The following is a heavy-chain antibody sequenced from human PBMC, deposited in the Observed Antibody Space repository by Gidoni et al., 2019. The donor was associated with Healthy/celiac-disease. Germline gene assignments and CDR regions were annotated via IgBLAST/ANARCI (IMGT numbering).Heavy chain of an antibody. CDR1: GFIFDDYG. V-gene: IGHV3-20*04. CDR2: INWNGGST. J-gene: IGHJ3*02. D-gene: IGHD4-4*01. Sequence: EVQLVESGGGVVRPGGSLRLSCAASGFIFDDYGMSWVRQAPGKGLEWVSGINWNGGSTGYVGSVKGRFTISRDNAKNSLYLQMNSLRAEDTAFYYCARGRRDDYNSYRMAPDPFDIWGQGTMVTVSS. CDR3: ARGRRDDYNSYRMAPDPFDI.